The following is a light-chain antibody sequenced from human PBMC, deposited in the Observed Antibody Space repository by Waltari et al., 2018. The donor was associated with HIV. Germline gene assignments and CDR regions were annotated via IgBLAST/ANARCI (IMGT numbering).Light chain of an antibody. CDR3: CSYGGSYTSV. CDR1: RSDVGGSTY. CDR2: DVN. J-gene: IGLJ2*01. Sequence: QSALTQPPPGSGSPGKQVPIPSTGPRSDVGGSTYFTWYQQHPGKAPKLIIYDVNKRPSGVPDRFSGSKSGNTASLTISGLQAEDEADYYCCSYGGSYTSVFGGGTQLTVL. V-gene: IGLV2-11*01.